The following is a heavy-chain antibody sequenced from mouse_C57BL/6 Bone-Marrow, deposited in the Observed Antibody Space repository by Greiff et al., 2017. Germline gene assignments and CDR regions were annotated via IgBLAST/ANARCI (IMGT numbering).Heavy chain of an antibody. J-gene: IGHJ2*01. V-gene: IGHV1-63*01. D-gene: IGHD2-4*01. CDR3: ARTNYDYGYLDY. CDR2: IYPGGGYT. Sequence: VQLQQSGAELVRPGTSVKMSCKASGYTFTNYWIGWAKQRPGHGLEWIGDIYPGGGYTNYNEKFKGKATLTADKSSSTAYMQFSSLTSEDSAIYYCARTNYDYGYLDYWGQGTTLTVSS. CDR1: GYTFTNYW.